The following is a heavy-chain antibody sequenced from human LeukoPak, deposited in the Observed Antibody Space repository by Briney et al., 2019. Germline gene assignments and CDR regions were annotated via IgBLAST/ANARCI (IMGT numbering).Heavy chain of an antibody. Sequence: GGSLRLSCAASGFTFSTYAMSWVRQAPGKGLEWVSGISGSGGSTYSADSVKGRFTISRDNSKNTLCLQMNSLRAEETAVYYCAKWSTEGIYTFFDYWGQGTLVTVSS. D-gene: IGHD3-16*01. CDR3: AKWSTEGIYTFFDY. CDR2: ISGSGGST. CDR1: GFTFSTYA. J-gene: IGHJ4*02. V-gene: IGHV3-23*01.